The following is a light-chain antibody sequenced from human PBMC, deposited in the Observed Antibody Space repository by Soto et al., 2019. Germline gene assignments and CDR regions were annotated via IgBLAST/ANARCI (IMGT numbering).Light chain of an antibody. CDR2: GAS. J-gene: IGKJ4*01. CDR1: QSVTSNY. V-gene: IGKV3-20*01. Sequence: EIVLTQSPGTLSLSPGERATLSCRASQSVTSNYLAWYQQKPGQAPRLLIYGASSRATGIPDRFSGSGSGTDFTLTISRLEPEDFAVYYCQQYCSSPTFGGGTKVEIK. CDR3: QQYCSSPT.